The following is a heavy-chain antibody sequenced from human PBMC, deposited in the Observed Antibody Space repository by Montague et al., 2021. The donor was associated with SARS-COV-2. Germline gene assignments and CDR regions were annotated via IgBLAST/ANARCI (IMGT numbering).Heavy chain of an antibody. Sequence: SETLSLTCIVSGGLISNYYWSWLRQPPGRGLEWIGYIYYSGITDYSPSLRSRVTISLDTSKIQFSLKVTSVTAADTAVYYCARGGGYYNYGLDVWGPGTRVTISS. CDR3: ARGGGYYNYGLDV. V-gene: IGHV4-59*01. J-gene: IGHJ6*02. D-gene: IGHD3-22*01. CDR1: GGLISNYY. CDR2: IYYSGIT.